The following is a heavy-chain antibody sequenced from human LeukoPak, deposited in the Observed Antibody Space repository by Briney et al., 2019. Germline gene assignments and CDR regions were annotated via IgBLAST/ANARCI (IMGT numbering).Heavy chain of an antibody. CDR2: IDWDDDK. D-gene: IGHD3-10*01. CDR3: ARTLPFYGSGSQPFDY. J-gene: IGHJ4*02. Sequence: SGPTLVNPTQTLTLTCTFSGFSLSTRGMRVSWIRQPPGKALEWLARIDWDDDKFYSTSLKTRLTISKDTSKNQVVLTMTNMDPVDTTTYYCARTLPFYGSGSQPFDYWGQGTLVTVSS. CDR1: GFSLSTRGMR. V-gene: IGHV2-70*04.